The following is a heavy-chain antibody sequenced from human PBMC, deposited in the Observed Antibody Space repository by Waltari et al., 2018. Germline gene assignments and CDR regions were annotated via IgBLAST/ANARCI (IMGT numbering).Heavy chain of an antibody. D-gene: IGHD1-26*01. CDR3: ATIVKWELFDY. Sequence: QVQLQESGPGLVKPSQTLSLTCTVSGGSISSGSYYWSWIRQPAGKGLEWIGNIYTSGSTNYNPPLKSRVTISVDTSKTQFSLKLSSVTAADTAVYYCATIVKWELFDYWGQGTLVTVSS. V-gene: IGHV4-61*09. CDR1: GGSISSGSYY. CDR2: IYTSGST. J-gene: IGHJ4*02.